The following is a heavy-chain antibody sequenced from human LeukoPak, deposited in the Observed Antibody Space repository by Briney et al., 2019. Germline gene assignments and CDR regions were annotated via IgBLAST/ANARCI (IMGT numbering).Heavy chain of an antibody. D-gene: IGHD1-26*01. CDR1: GYTFTSYG. V-gene: IGHV1-18*01. J-gene: IGHJ6*02. CDR2: ISAYNGNT. Sequence: GASVKVSCKASGYTFTSYGISWVRQAPGQGLEWMGWISAYNGNTNYAQKLQGRVTMTTDTSTSTAYMELRSLRSDDTAVYYCARDCGMGATKKNYYYYGMDVWGQGTTVTVSS. CDR3: ARDCGMGATKKNYYYYGMDV.